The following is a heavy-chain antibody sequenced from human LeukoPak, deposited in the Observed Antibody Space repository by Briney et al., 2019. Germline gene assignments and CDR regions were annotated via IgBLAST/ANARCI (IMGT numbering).Heavy chain of an antibody. CDR2: ISGSGGST. J-gene: IGHJ4*02. Sequence: PGGSLRLSCAASGFTFSSYAMSWVRQAPGKGLEWVSAISGSGGSTYYADSVKGRFTISRDKSKNTLYLQMNSLRAEDTAVYYCAKDLGGGKRELLGHYYWGEGTLVTVSS. CDR3: AKDLGGGKRELLGHYY. V-gene: IGHV3-23*01. D-gene: IGHD1-7*01. CDR1: GFTFSSYA.